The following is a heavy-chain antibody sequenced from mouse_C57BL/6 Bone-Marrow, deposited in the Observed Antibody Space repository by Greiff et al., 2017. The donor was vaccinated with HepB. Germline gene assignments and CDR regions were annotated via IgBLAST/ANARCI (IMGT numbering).Heavy chain of an antibody. J-gene: IGHJ3*01. D-gene: IGHD1-1*01. CDR3: AREGDYYGTPWFAY. V-gene: IGHV1-50*01. CDR1: GYTFTSYW. CDR2: IDPSDSYT. Sequence: QVQLQQPGAELVKPGASVKLSCKASGYTFTSYWMQWVKQRPGQGLEWIGEIDPSDSYTNYNQKFKGKATLTGDTSSSTAYMQLSSLTSEDAAVYYWAREGDYYGTPWFAYWGQGTLVTVSA.